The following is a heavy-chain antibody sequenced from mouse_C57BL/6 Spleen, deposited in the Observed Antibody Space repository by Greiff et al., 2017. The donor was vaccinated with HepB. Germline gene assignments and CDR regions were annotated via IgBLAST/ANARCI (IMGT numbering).Heavy chain of an antibody. CDR3: ARVGPWAYFDY. CDR1: GYSFTSYY. V-gene: IGHV1-66*01. J-gene: IGHJ2*01. CDR2: IYPGSGNT. Sequence: QVQLQQSGPELVKPGASVKISCKASGYSFTSYYIHWVKQRPGQGLEWIGWIYPGSGNTKYNEKFKGKATLTADTSSSTAYMQLSSLTSEDSAVYYCARVGPWAYFDYWGQGTTLTVSS. D-gene: IGHD4-1*01.